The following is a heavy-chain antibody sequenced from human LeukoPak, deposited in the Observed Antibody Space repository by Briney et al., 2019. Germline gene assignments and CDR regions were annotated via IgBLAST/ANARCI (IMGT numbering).Heavy chain of an antibody. J-gene: IGHJ4*02. V-gene: IGHV1-2*02. D-gene: IGHD4-17*01. CDR1: GYTFTGYY. CDR3: ARAAVTTLPYFDY. CDR2: VNPNGGAT. Sequence: ASVKVSCKASGYTFTGYYMHWVRQAPGQGLEWIGWVNPNGGATNYAQKFQGRVTMTRDTSISTAYMELSRLRSDDTAVYYCARAAVTTLPYFDYWGQGTLVTVSS.